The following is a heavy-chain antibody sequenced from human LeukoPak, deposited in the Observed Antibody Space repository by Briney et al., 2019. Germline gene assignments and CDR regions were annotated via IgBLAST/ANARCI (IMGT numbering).Heavy chain of an antibody. CDR2: ISGSGGST. CDR1: GFTFSSYA. Sequence: GGSLRLSCAASGFTFSSYAMSWVRQAPGKGLEWVSAISGSGGSTYYADSVKGRFTISRDNSKNTLYLQMNSLRAEDTAVYYCAKDRGYYGSGTGFDYRGQGTLVTVSS. V-gene: IGHV3-23*01. J-gene: IGHJ4*02. D-gene: IGHD3-10*01. CDR3: AKDRGYYGSGTGFDY.